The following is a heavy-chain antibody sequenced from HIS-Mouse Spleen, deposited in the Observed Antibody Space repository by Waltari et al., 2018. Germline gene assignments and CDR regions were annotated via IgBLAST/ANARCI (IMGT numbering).Heavy chain of an antibody. V-gene: IGHV4-39*07. CDR3: AREIPYSSSWYDWYFDL. CDR1: GGSISSSSYY. CDR2: IYYSGST. J-gene: IGHJ2*01. Sequence: QLQLQESGPGLVKPSETLSLTCTVSGGSISSSSYYWGWIRQPPGQGLEWIGSIYYSGSTYYSPSRKSRVTISVDTAKNQFSRKLSSVTAADTAVYYCAREIPYSSSWYDWYFDLWGRGTLVTVSS. D-gene: IGHD6-13*01.